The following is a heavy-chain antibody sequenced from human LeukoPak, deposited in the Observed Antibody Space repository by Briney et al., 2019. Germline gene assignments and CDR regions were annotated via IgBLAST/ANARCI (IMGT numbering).Heavy chain of an antibody. CDR2: IKQDGSAK. CDR1: GFIFSDYW. V-gene: IGHV3-7*03. J-gene: IGHJ4*02. CDR3: ARRYFDY. Sequence: GGSLRLSCVVSGFIFSDYWMSWVRPAPGEGLEWVANIKQDGSAKHHVDSVKGRFTISRDNAKNSRYLQMNSLRAEDTAIYYCARRYFDYWGQGTLVTVSS.